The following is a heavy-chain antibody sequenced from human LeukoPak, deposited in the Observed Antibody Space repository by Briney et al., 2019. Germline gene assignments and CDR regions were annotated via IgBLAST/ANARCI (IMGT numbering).Heavy chain of an antibody. CDR1: GFTFSSYA. V-gene: IGHV3-23*01. D-gene: IGHD3-22*01. J-gene: IGHJ4*02. CDR3: AKHLHQPDYYDSSGIPFDY. CDR2: ISISGDST. Sequence: GGSLRLSCAASGFTFSSYAMSWVRQAPGKGLEWISAISISGDSTYYADSVKGRFTISRGNSKNTLYLQMNSLRAEDTAVYYCAKHLHQPDYYDSSGIPFDYWGQGTLVTVSS.